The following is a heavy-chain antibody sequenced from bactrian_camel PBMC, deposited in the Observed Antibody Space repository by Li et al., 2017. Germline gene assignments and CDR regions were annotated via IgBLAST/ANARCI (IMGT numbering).Heavy chain of an antibody. CDR1: QFTFSSYD. Sequence: VQLVESGGGSVQAGGSLRLSCVASQFTFSSYDMAWVRQAPGKGPEWVSVILSGGDTRYADSVKGRFTIFRDNAKNTLYLQMNSLRTEDTAVYYCATVSTWNYYSDYVVDAYCGQGTQVTVS. V-gene: IGHV3S31*01. D-gene: IGHD4*01. CDR3: ATVSTWNYYSDYVVDAY. CDR2: ILSGGDT. J-gene: IGHJ4*01.